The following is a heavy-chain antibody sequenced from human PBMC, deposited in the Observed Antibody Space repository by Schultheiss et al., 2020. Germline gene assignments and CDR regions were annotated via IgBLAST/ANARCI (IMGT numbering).Heavy chain of an antibody. CDR3: ARSRPGYPSGVDY. CDR2: INPNSGGT. V-gene: IGHV1-2*06. CDR1: GYTFTGYY. J-gene: IGHJ4*02. Sequence: ASVKVSCKASGYTFTGYYMHWVRQAPGQGLEWMGRINPNSGGTNYAQKFQGRVTMTRDTSISTAYMELSRLRSDDTAVYYCARSRPGYPSGVDYWGQGTLVNVYS. D-gene: IGHD3-9*01.